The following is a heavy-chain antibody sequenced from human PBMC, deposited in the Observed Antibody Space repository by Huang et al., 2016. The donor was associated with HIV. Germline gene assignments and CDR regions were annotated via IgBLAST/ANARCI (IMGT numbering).Heavy chain of an antibody. Sequence: QVRLVESGGGVVQPGASLTLSCSASGFPFSAYGMDWVRQAPGKGLEGVSFIRYDGNNDYLIGSVKGRFTISRDNSNNTLYLRMNSLRPEDTAVYYCVKERGSGRARSSFDFWGQGTSVIVSS. CDR2: IRYDGNND. J-gene: IGHJ3*01. D-gene: IGHD6-25*01. CDR1: GFPFSAYG. CDR3: VKERGSGRARSSFDF. V-gene: IGHV3-30*02.